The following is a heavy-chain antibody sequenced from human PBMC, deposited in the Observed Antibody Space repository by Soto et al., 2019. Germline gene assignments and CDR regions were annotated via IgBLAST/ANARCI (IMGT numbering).Heavy chain of an antibody. CDR2: MNPNSGNT. D-gene: IGHD2-2*02. CDR3: ASDYCSSTSCYTRYYYGMDV. V-gene: IGHV1-8*01. CDR1: GYTFTSYD. Sequence: QVQLVQSGAEVKKPGASVKVSCKASGYTFTSYDINWVRQATGQGLEWMGWMNPNSGNTGYAQKFQGRVTMTRNTSISTAYMELSSLRSEDTAVYYCASDYCSSTSCYTRYYYGMDVWGQGTTVTVSS. J-gene: IGHJ6*02.